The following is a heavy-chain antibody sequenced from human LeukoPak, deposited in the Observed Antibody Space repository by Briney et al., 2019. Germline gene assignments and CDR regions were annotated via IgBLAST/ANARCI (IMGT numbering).Heavy chain of an antibody. J-gene: IGHJ3*02. Sequence: GGSLRLSCAASGFTVSSDYFSWVRQAPGKGLEWVSVFYGGGSTYYADSVKDRFTISGDNFKNTLYPQMNSLRADDTAVYHCARLLRTPAYSGTYYGAFDIWGQGTMVTVSS. CDR2: FYGGGST. CDR3: ARLLRTPAYSGTYYGAFDI. V-gene: IGHV3-66*04. CDR1: GFTVSSDY. D-gene: IGHD1-26*01.